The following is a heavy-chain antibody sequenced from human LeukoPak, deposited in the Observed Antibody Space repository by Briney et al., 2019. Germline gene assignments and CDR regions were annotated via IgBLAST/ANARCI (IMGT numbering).Heavy chain of an antibody. Sequence: SETLSLTCTVSGGSITGYYWTWIRQPPGKGLEWIGYISDSGSTNYNPSLKSRVTMSVDSSNTEFSLRLNSVTAADTAVYYCARVFRGAVTSNWFAPWGQGTLVTVSS. CDR1: GGSITGYY. CDR3: ARVFRGAVTSNWFAP. D-gene: IGHD4-17*01. CDR2: ISDSGST. J-gene: IGHJ5*02. V-gene: IGHV4-59*01.